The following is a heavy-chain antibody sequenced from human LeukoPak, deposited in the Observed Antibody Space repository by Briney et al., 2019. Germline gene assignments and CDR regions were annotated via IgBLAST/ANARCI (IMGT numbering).Heavy chain of an antibody. D-gene: IGHD1-26*01. CDR1: RYTFTSYD. Sequence: ASVNVSYKPSRYTFTSYDINWVRQATGQGLEWRGWMNPNSGNTGYAQKFQGRVTMTRTTSISTAYMELSSLRSEDTAVYYCARVVGSYYYYYYYYMNVWGKGTTVTVSS. CDR3: ARVVGSYYYYYYYYMNV. CDR2: MNPNSGNT. J-gene: IGHJ6*03. V-gene: IGHV1-8*01.